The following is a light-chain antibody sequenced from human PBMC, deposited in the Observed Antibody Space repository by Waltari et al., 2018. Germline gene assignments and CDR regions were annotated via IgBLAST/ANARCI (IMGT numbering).Light chain of an antibody. V-gene: IGKV4-1*01. CDR3: QQYYSTPPLT. J-gene: IGKJ4*01. CDR1: QSVLSSSKNNNY. CDR2: WAS. Sequence: DIVMTQSPDSLAVSLGEWATINCKSSQSVLSSSKNNNYLTWYQQKPGQPPRLLIYWASTRESGVPDRFSGSGSETDFTLTISSLQAEDVAVYYCQQYYSTPPLTFGGGTKVEIK.